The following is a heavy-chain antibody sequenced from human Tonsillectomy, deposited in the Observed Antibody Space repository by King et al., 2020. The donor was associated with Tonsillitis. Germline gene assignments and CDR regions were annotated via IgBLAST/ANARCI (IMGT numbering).Heavy chain of an antibody. CDR2: ISSSSSTI. D-gene: IGHD6-6*01. CDR1: GFTFSSYS. J-gene: IGHJ4*02. V-gene: IGHV3-48*01. Sequence: VQLVESGGGLVQPGGSLRLSCAASGFTFSSYSMNWVRQAPGKGLDWGSYISSSSSTIYYADSVKGRFTISRDNDKNSLYLQMNSLRAEDTAVYYCARTSSLGYYFDYWGQGTLVTVSS. CDR3: ARTSSLGYYFDY.